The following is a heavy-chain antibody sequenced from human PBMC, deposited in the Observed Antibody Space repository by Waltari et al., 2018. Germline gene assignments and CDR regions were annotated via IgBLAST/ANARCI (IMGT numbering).Heavy chain of an antibody. J-gene: IGHJ3*02. V-gene: IGHV1-2*02. Sequence: QVQLVQSGAEVRKPGASWKVSCRAYGYMFTDNYMHWVRQAPGQGPEWMGWINPNNGDTKYAQMFQGRVALTRDTSISTAYMELSSLTSDDTAIYYCAPRDINSGAFASWGQGTMVTVSS. CDR3: APRDINSGAFAS. CDR1: GYMFTDNY. CDR2: INPNNGDT. D-gene: IGHD3-9*01.